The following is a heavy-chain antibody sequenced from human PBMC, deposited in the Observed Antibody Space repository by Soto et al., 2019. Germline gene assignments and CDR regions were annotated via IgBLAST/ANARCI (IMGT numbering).Heavy chain of an antibody. D-gene: IGHD3-10*01. V-gene: IGHV3-72*01. Sequence: PGGSLRLSCAASGFTLSDYYMEWVRQAPGQGLEWTGLTRNKANHYTTEYAASVKGRFTISRDDSKNSLYRQMSSLNTEDTALYYCSRSRPGVTHDSWGQGTLVTVSS. CDR2: TRNKANHYTT. CDR1: GFTLSDYY. J-gene: IGHJ4*02. CDR3: SRSRPGVTHDS.